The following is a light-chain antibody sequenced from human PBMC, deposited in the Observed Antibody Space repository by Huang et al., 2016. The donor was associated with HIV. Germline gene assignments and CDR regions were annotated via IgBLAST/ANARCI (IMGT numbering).Light chain of an antibody. CDR2: AAS. CDR1: QDIDAY. CDR3: QKYNDVPRT. Sequence: DIQMTQSPSSLSASIGDRITISCRASQDIDAYLAWYQHKPGKVPNLLIYAASTLQSGVPSRFSGSGSGTNFTLTIGSLQPEDVGSDYCQKYNDVPRTFGHGTKVEIK. V-gene: IGKV1-27*01. J-gene: IGKJ1*01.